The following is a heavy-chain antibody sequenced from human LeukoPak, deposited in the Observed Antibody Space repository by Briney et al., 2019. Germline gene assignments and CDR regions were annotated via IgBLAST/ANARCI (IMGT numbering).Heavy chain of an antibody. CDR1: GFTFSSYA. CDR3: AVGPMDTAMVLDY. D-gene: IGHD5-18*01. Sequence: GGSLRLSCAASGFTFSSYAMHWVRQAPGKGLEWVAVISYDGSNKYYADSVKGRITISRDNSKNTLYLQMNSLRAEDTAVYYCAVGPMDTAMVLDYWGQGTLVTVSS. CDR2: ISYDGSNK. V-gene: IGHV3-30-3*01. J-gene: IGHJ4*02.